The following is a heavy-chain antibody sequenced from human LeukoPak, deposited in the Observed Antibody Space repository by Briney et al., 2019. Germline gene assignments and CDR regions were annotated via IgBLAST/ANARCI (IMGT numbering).Heavy chain of an antibody. CDR3: AREGGGGLTYYYYYYMDV. J-gene: IGHJ6*03. Sequence: PSETLSLTCTVSGGSISSGSYYWSWIRQPAGKGLEWIGRIYTSGSTNYNPSLKSRVTISVDTSKNQFSLKLSSVTAADTAGYCGAREGGGGLTYYYYYYMDVWGKGTRVTISS. CDR2: IYTSGST. CDR1: GGSISSGSYY. V-gene: IGHV4-61*02. D-gene: IGHD4/OR15-4a*01.